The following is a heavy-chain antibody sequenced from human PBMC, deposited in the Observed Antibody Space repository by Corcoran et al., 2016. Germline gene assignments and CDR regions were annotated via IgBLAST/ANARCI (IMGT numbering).Heavy chain of an antibody. V-gene: IGHV3-30*18. CDR2: ISYDGSNK. Sequence: QVQLVESGGGVVQPGRSLRLSCAASGFTFSSYGMHWVRQAPGKGLEWVAVISYDGSNKYYADSVKGRFTISRDNSKNTLYLQMNSLRAEDTAVYYCAKEPSGDCWSGYPAVWGQGTTVTVSS. J-gene: IGHJ6*02. CDR3: AKEPSGDCWSGYPAV. CDR1: GFTFSSYG. D-gene: IGHD3-3*01.